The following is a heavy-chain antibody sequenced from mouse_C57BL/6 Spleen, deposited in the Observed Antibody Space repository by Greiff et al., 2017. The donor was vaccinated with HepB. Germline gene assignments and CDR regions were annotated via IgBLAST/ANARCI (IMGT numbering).Heavy chain of an antibody. J-gene: IGHJ1*03. D-gene: IGHD2-3*01. CDR1: GFTFSDFY. V-gene: IGHV7-1*01. CDR3: ARYAGHGYYRYWYFDV. Sequence: EVMLVESGGGLVQSGRSLRLSCATSGFTFSDFYMEWVRQAPGKGLEWIAASRNKANDYTTEYSASVKGRFIVSRDTSQSILCLQMNALRAEDTAIYYCARYAGHGYYRYWYFDVWGTVTTVTVSS. CDR2: SRNKANDYTT.